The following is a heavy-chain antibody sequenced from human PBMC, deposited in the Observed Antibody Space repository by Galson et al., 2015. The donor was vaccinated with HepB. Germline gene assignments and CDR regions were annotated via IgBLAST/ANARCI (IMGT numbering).Heavy chain of an antibody. Sequence: ETLSLTCTVSGGAISSYYWSWIRQPPGKGLEWIGYIYYSGSTNYNPSLKSRVTISVDTSKNQFSLKLSSVTAADTAVYYCARVSDDFWSGYPMDVWGKGTTVTVSS. D-gene: IGHD3-3*01. CDR1: GGAISSYY. J-gene: IGHJ6*04. CDR3: ARVSDDFWSGYPMDV. CDR2: IYYSGST. V-gene: IGHV4-59*01.